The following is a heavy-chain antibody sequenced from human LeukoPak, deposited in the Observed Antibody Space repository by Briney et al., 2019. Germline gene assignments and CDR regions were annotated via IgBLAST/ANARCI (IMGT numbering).Heavy chain of an antibody. J-gene: IGHJ4*02. CDR3: ARDGSPGDILSGFCPMEY. V-gene: IGHV3-48*03. CDR2: ITCSGAEV. Sequence: GGSLRLSCAASGYTFSSYEMNWVRQAPGKGREWVALITCSGAEVYYADSVKGRFTISRDNAKNSLYLQMNSLRADDTAIYYCARDGSPGDILSGFCPMEYWGQGALVTVSS. CDR1: GYTFSSYE. D-gene: IGHD3-9*01.